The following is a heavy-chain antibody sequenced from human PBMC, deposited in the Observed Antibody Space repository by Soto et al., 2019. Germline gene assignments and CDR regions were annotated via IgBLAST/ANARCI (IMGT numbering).Heavy chain of an antibody. Sequence: ASVKVSCKASGYTFTSYYMHWVRQAPGQGLEWMGIINPSGGSTSYAQKFQGRVTMTRDTSTSTVYMELSSLRSEDTAVYYCARDRPEYSSSSMVRSGESLNYYYGMDVWGQGTTVTVS. CDR3: ARDRPEYSSSSMVRSGESLNYYYGMDV. V-gene: IGHV1-46*01. D-gene: IGHD6-6*01. J-gene: IGHJ6*02. CDR1: GYTFTSYY. CDR2: INPSGGST.